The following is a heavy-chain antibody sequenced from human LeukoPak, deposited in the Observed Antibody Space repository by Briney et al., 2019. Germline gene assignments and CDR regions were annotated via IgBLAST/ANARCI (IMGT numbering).Heavy chain of an antibody. CDR2: ISGSGGST. D-gene: IGHD6-19*01. Sequence: PGGSLRLSCAASGFTFSSYAMSWVRQAPGKGLEWVSAISGSGGSTYYADSVKGRFTISRDNSKNTLYLQMNSLRAEDTAVYYCAKDLYSSGWYRDYFDYWGQGTLVTVSS. CDR3: AKDLYSSGWYRDYFDY. V-gene: IGHV3-23*01. CDR1: GFTFSSYA. J-gene: IGHJ4*02.